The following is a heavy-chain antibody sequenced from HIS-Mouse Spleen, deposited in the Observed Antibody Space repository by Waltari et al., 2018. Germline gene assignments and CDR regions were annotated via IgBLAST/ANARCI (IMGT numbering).Heavy chain of an antibody. V-gene: IGHV4-39*07. J-gene: IGHJ2*01. CDR1: GVSISSRSYS. Sequence: QLQLPESGPGLVKPSETLSLTCTVSGVSISSRSYSWGCIRQPPGKGLEWIGSIYYSGSTYYNPSLKSRVTISVDTSKNQFSLKLSSVTAADTAVYYCAREIPYSSSWYDWYFDLWGRGTLVTVSS. CDR3: AREIPYSSSWYDWYFDL. D-gene: IGHD6-13*01. CDR2: IYYSGST.